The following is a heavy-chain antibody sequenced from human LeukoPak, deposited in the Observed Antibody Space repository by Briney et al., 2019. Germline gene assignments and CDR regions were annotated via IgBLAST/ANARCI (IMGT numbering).Heavy chain of an antibody. Sequence: SETLSLTCKVSGDSMTSHSWTWIRQSPGKSLEWIGYVFYSGVTDYNPSLKSRVTISIDTSKLQFSLRLTSVTVADTAVYYCTRDAHRNNWYFDIWGRGTLVTVSS. J-gene: IGHJ2*01. CDR1: GDSMTSHS. D-gene: IGHD2-21*01. V-gene: IGHV4-59*11. CDR2: VFYSGVT. CDR3: TRDAHRNNWYFDI.